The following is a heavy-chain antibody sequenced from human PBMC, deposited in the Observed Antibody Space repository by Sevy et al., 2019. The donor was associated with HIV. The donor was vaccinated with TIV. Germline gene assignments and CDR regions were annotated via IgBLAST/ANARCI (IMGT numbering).Heavy chain of an antibody. J-gene: IGHJ3*02. CDR1: SGSISSVNNY. CDR3: ARFVGGSCSGGNRDFYDDVDI. CDR2: IYYSRTT. Sequence: SETLSLTCTVSSGSISSVNNYWSWIRQHPGKGLEWIGSIYYSRTTYYNPSLKGRITISVDTSKNQCSLRLSSVTAADTAVFYCARFVGGSCSGGNRDFYDDVDIWGHGTMVTVSS. V-gene: IGHV4-31*03. D-gene: IGHD2-15*01.